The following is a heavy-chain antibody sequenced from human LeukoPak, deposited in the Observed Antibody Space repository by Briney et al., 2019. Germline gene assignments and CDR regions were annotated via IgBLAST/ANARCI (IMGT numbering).Heavy chain of an antibody. CDR1: GGSFSGYY. CDR2: INHSGST. Sequence: SVTLSLTCAVYGGSFSGYYWSWIRQPPGKGLEWIGEINHSGSTNYNPSLKSRVTISVDTSKNQFSLKLSSVTAADTAVYYCARGNCSGGSCFFYFDYWGQGTLVTVSS. CDR3: ARGNCSGGSCFFYFDY. J-gene: IGHJ4*02. V-gene: IGHV4-34*01. D-gene: IGHD2-15*01.